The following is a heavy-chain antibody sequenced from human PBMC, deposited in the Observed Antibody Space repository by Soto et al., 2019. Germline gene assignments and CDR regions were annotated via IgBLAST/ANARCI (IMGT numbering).Heavy chain of an antibody. V-gene: IGHV1-69*13. D-gene: IGHD5-18*01. CDR1: GGTFSSYA. Sequence: SVKVSCKASGGTFSSYAISWVRQAPGQGLEWMGGIIPIFGTANYAQKFQGRVTITADESTSTAYMELSSLRSEDTAVYYCAIGIQLWPTTGENHFDYWGQGTLVTVSS. J-gene: IGHJ4*02. CDR3: AIGIQLWPTTGENHFDY. CDR2: IIPIFGTA.